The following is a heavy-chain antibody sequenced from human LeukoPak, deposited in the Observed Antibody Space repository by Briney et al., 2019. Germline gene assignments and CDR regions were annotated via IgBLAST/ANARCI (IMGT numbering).Heavy chain of an antibody. CDR2: IIPIFGTA. CDR3: ARGWAGQLLFDY. D-gene: IGHD2-2*01. CDR1: GGTFSSYA. V-gene: IGHV1-69*01. Sequence: SVKVSCKASGGTFSSYAISWVRQAPGQGLEWMGGIIPIFGTANYAQKFQGRVTITADESTSTAYMELSSLRSEDTAVYYCARGWAGQLLFDYWGQGTLVTVSS. J-gene: IGHJ4*02.